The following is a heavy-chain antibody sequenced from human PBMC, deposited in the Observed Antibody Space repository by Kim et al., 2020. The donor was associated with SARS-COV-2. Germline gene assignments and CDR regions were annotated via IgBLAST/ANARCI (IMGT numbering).Heavy chain of an antibody. CDR2: LYSGGTT. J-gene: IGHJ4*02. D-gene: IGHD2-2*01. CDR1: GFIVSNSY. V-gene: IGHV3-53*01. CDR3: VRQTSSQSIFDH. Sequence: GGSLRLSCAASGFIVSNSYMSWVRQAPGQGLEWVSALYSGGTTYYANSVKGRFFISGDNSKNTLDLQMNGLRVDDTAVYYCVRQTSSQSIFDHWGQGKLVTVSS.